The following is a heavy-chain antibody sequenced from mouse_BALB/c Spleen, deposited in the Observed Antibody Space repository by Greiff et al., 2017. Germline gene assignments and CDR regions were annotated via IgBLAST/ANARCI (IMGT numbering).Heavy chain of an antibody. Sequence: QVQLQQPGAELVKPGASVKLSCKASGYTFTSYWMHWVKQRPGQGLEWIGEIDPSDSYTNYNQKFKGKATLTVDKSSSTAYMQLSSLTSEDSAVYYCARRSSYSYYYAMDYWGQGTSVTVSS. D-gene: IGHD1-1*01. CDR3: ARRSSYSYYYAMDY. CDR2: IDPSDSYT. J-gene: IGHJ4*01. V-gene: IGHV1-69*02. CDR1: GYTFTSYW.